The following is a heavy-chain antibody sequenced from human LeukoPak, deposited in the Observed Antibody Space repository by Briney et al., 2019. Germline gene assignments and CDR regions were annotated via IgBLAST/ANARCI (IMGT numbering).Heavy chain of an antibody. D-gene: IGHD6-19*01. CDR2: IYPGDSDT. CDR1: GYSFTSYW. J-gene: IGHJ5*02. Sequence: GASLKISCKGSGYSFTSYWIGWVRQLPGKGLEWMGIIYPGDSDTRYSPSFQGQVTISADKSISTAYLQWSSLKASDTAMYYCARSRAVAGTLRWFDPWGQGTLVTVSS. CDR3: ARSRAVAGTLRWFDP. V-gene: IGHV5-51*01.